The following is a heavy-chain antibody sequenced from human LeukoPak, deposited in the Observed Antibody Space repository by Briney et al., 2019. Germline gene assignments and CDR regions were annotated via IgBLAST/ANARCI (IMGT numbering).Heavy chain of an antibody. D-gene: IGHD2-21*02. J-gene: IGHJ4*02. CDR3: AKEPSHCGGDCFSLLDS. CDR2: ITGSDGRT. V-gene: IGHV3-23*01. Sequence: GGSLRLSCAASGFTCSSYSMSWVRQAPGKGLEWVSLITGSDGRTFYADSVRGRFTISRDNSKNTLYLQMNSLRAEDTAVFYCAKEPSHCGGDCFSLLDSWGQGTLVTVSS. CDR1: GFTCSSYS.